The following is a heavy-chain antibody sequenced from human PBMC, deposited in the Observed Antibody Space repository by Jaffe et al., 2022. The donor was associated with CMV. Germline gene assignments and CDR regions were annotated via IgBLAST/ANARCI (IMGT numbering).Heavy chain of an antibody. Sequence: QVQLVQSETEVHKPGASVTVSCKSSGFSFTSHPIHWVRQAPGQGLEWMGWINAGSGNRKSSPKFQGRLSLTTDTSANTAYMRLTSLRFEDTAIYYCARFWADGEALDFWGQGSLVTVSS. D-gene: IGHD3-16*01. CDR3: ARFWADGEALDF. CDR1: GFSFTSHP. CDR2: INAGSGNR. V-gene: IGHV1-3*01. J-gene: IGHJ4*02.